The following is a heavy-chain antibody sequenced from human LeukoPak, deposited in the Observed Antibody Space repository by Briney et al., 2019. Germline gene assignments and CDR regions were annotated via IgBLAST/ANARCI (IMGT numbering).Heavy chain of an antibody. Sequence: GGSLRLSCAASGFTFSSRWMHWVRQAPGEGLLWVSGIKGDGTTTIYADSVKGRFTISRDNAKNTLYLQMNSLRAEDTAVYYCARGLGEGSTWGQGTLVTVSS. CDR3: ARGLGEGST. CDR2: IKGDGTTT. J-gene: IGHJ5*02. V-gene: IGHV3-74*01. D-gene: IGHD3-10*01. CDR1: GFTFSSRW.